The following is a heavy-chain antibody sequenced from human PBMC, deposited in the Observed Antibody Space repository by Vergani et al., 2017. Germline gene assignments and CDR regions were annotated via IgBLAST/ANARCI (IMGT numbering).Heavy chain of an antibody. CDR2: INSDGSST. CDR3: AREVPPLAWVRGVVDY. D-gene: IGHD3-10*01. Sequence: EVQLVESGGGLVQPGGSLRLSCAASGFTFSSYWMHWVRQAPGKGLVWVSRINSDGSSTSYADSVKGRFTIPRDNAKNTLYLQMNSLRAEDTAVYYCAREVPPLAWVRGVVDYWGQGTLVTVSS. J-gene: IGHJ4*02. CDR1: GFTFSSYW. V-gene: IGHV3-74*01.